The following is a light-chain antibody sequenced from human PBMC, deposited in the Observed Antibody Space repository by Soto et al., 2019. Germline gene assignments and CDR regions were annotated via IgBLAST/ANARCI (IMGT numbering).Light chain of an antibody. Sequence: EIVLTQSPATLSLSPGERATLSCGASQSVRSSYLAWYQQKPGLAPRLLIYDASRRATGIPDRFSGSGSGTDFTLIISRLEPEDFAVYYCQQYGSSPRTFGQGTKVDI. CDR1: QSVRSSY. J-gene: IGKJ1*01. V-gene: IGKV3D-20*01. CDR3: QQYGSSPRT. CDR2: DAS.